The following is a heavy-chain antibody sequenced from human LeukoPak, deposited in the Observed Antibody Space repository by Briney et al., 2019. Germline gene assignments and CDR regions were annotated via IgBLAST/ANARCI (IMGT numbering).Heavy chain of an antibody. J-gene: IGHJ6*02. D-gene: IGHD3-10*01. CDR1: GGSMSGFF. CDR3: ARTSRHYYGSGTNLTPWPAGMDV. CDR2: IYYSGSST. V-gene: IGHV4-59*01. Sequence: SETLSLTCTVSGGSMSGFFWTWIRQPPGRELEWIGSIYYSGSSTKYNPSLKSRVTVSVDTSKSQFFLKLNSATAADTAVYFCARTSRHYYGSGTNLTPWPAGMDVWGQGTTVTVSS.